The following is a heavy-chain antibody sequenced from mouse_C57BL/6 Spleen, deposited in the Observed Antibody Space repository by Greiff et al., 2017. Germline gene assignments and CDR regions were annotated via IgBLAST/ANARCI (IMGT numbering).Heavy chain of an antibody. J-gene: IGHJ2*01. CDR2: ISYDGSN. V-gene: IGHV3-6*01. D-gene: IGHD1-1*01. CDR3: ARENYGSSFY. CDR1: GYSITSGYY. Sequence: EVQRVESGPGLVKPSQSLSLTCSVTGYSITSGYYWNWIRQFPGNKLEWMGYISYDGSNNYNPSLKNRISITRDTSKNQFFLKLNSVTTEDTATYYCARENYGSSFYWGQGTTLTVSA.